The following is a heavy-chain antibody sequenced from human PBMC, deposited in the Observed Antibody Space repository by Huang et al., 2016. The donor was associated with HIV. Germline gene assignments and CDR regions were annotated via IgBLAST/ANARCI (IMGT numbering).Heavy chain of an antibody. CDR3: ARGGELLWFGEPGGWFDP. CDR1: GGSISSYY. J-gene: IGHJ5*02. D-gene: IGHD3-10*01. Sequence: QVQLQESGPGLVKPSETLSLTCTVSGGSISSYYWSWIRQPAGKGLQRIGRIYTSGSTNYNPSLKSRVTMSVDTSKNQFSRKLSSVTAADTAVYYCARGGELLWFGEPGGWFDPWGQGTLVTVSS. V-gene: IGHV4-4*07. CDR2: IYTSGST.